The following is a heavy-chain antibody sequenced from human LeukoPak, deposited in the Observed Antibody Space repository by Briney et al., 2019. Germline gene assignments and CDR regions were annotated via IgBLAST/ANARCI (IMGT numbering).Heavy chain of an antibody. V-gene: IGHV1-2*02. CDR2: INPNSGGT. J-gene: IGHJ6*03. CDR1: GYTFSGYY. Sequence: ASVKVSCKASGYTFSGYYMHWVRQAPGQGLEWMGWINPNSGGTNYAQKFQGRVTMTRDTSISTAYMELSRLRSDDTAVYYCARDGDKVYYMDVWGKGTTVTVSS. CDR3: ARDGDKVYYMDV.